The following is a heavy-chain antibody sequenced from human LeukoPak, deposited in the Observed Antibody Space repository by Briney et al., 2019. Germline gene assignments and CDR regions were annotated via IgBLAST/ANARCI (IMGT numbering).Heavy chain of an antibody. CDR1: GYTFTGYY. CDR3: ARGYCSSTSCSLENWFDP. D-gene: IGHD2-2*01. J-gene: IGHJ5*02. Sequence: GASVKVSCKASGYTFTGYYMHWVRQAPGQGLEWMGWINPNSGGTNYAQKFQGRVTMTRDTSISTAYMELSRLRSDDTAVYYCARGYCSSTSCSLENWFDPWGRGTLVTVSS. CDR2: INPNSGGT. V-gene: IGHV1-2*02.